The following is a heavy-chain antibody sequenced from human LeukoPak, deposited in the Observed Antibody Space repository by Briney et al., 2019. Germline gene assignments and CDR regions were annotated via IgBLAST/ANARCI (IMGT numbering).Heavy chain of an antibody. CDR1: GFTFSSYA. D-gene: IGHD6-19*01. J-gene: IGHJ3*02. CDR2: ISYDGSNK. Sequence: GGSLRLSCAASGFTFSSYAMHWVRQAPGKGLEWVAVISYDGSNKYYADFVKGRFTISRDNSKNTLYLQMNSLRAEDTAVYYCARGARGSGWRVFDIWGQGTMVTVSS. V-gene: IGHV3-30*04. CDR3: ARGARGSGWRVFDI.